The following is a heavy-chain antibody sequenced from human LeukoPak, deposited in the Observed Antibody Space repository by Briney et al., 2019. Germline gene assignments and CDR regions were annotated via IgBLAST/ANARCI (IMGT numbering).Heavy chain of an antibody. Sequence: SETLSLTCTVSGGSIISSSYYWGWIRQPPGRGLEWIGNIYYSGNPYYNPSLKSRVTISVDTSKNQFSLKLSSVTAADTAVYYCAREGNYDSSGPDAFDIWGQGTMVTVSS. CDR3: AREGNYDSSGPDAFDI. CDR1: GGSIISSSYY. J-gene: IGHJ3*02. CDR2: IYYSGNP. V-gene: IGHV4-39*07. D-gene: IGHD3-22*01.